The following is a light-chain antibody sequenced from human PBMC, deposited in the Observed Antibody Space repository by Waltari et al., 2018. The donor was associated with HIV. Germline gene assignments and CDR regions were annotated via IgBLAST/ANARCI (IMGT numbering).Light chain of an antibody. Sequence: QSALTQPRSVSGSPGQSVTISCTGTGSDVDAYNSVSWYQQHPGKAPKLIIYDVTKRPPGVPDRFSGSKSDNTSSLTISGLQAADEADYYCCSHTGTYTLTVVFGGGTKLTVL. CDR3: CSHTGTYTLTVV. J-gene: IGLJ2*01. V-gene: IGLV2-11*01. CDR2: DVT. CDR1: GSDVDAYNS.